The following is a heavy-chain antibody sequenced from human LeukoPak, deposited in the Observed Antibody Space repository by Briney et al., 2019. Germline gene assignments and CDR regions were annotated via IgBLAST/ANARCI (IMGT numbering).Heavy chain of an antibody. V-gene: IGHV4-34*01. J-gene: IGHJ1*01. CDR3: ARGGLADPYDFQH. CDR1: GGSISSYY. CDR2: INHSGST. D-gene: IGHD6-19*01. Sequence: KSSETLSLTCTVSGGSISSYYWSWIRQPPGKGLEWIGEINHSGSTNYNPSLKSRVTISVDTSKNQFSLKLSSVTAADTAVYYCARGGLADPYDFQHWGQGTLVTVSS.